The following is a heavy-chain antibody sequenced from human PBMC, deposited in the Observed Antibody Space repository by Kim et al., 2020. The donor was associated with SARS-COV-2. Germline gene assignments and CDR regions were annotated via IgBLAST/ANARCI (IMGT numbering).Heavy chain of an antibody. D-gene: IGHD2-2*01. Sequence: KDSAARVKGRFTISIDDSKNTLYLQMNSLKTEDTAVYYCTTDRTRWVPANWGQGTLVTVSS. CDR3: TTDRTRWVPAN. V-gene: IGHV3-15*01. J-gene: IGHJ4*02. CDR2: K.